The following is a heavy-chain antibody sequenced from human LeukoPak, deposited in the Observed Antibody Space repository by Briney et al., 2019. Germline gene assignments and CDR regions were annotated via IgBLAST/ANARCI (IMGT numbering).Heavy chain of an antibody. V-gene: IGHV4-59*01. D-gene: IGHD6-25*01. CDR2: IYYSGST. CDR3: ARRRGYDYYMDV. J-gene: IGHJ6*03. Sequence: SETLSLTCTVSGGSISSYYWSWIRQPPGKGLGWIGYIYYSGSTNYNPSLKSRATISVDTSKNQFSLKLSSATAADTAVYYCARRRGYDYYMDVWGKGTTVTVSS. CDR1: GGSISSYY.